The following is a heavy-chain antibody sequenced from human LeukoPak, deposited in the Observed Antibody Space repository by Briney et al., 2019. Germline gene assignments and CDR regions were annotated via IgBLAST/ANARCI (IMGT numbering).Heavy chain of an antibody. CDR3: ARLRNIVEVPAAINTPNWFDP. V-gene: IGHV1-69*13. J-gene: IGHJ5*02. CDR2: IIPIFGTA. Sequence: SVKVSCKASGGTFSSYAISWVRQAPGQGLEWMGGIIPIFGTANYAQKFQGRVTITADESTSTAYMELSSLRSEDTAVYYCARLRNIVEVPAAINTPNWFDPWGQGTLVTVSS. D-gene: IGHD2-2*01. CDR1: GGTFSSYA.